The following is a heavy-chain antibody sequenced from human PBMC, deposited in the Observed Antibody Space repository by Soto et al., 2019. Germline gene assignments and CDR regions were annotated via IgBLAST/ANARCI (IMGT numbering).Heavy chain of an antibody. CDR3: AREVSIFRGIMITFGGVDY. CDR1: GYTFTSYG. J-gene: IGHJ4*02. V-gene: IGHV1-18*01. CDR2: ISAYNGNT. Sequence: QDELVQSGAEVKKPGASVKVSCKASGYTFTSYGISWVRQAPGQGLEWMGWISAYNGNTNYAQKLQGRVTMTTDTSTSTAYMELRSLRSDDTAVYYCAREVSIFRGIMITFGGVDYWGQGTLVTVSS. D-gene: IGHD3-16*01.